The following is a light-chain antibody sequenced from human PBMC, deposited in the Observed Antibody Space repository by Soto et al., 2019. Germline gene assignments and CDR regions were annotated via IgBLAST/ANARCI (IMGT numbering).Light chain of an antibody. Sequence: QSVLIQPASVSGSPGQSITISCTGTSSDVGGYNFVSWYQQQPGKAPKLMVYEVTNRPSGVSYRFSGSKSGNTASLTISGLQAEDEADYFCSSYTGSGTLIFGGGTKLTVL. CDR1: SSDVGGYNF. V-gene: IGLV2-14*01. CDR3: SSYTGSGTLI. CDR2: EVT. J-gene: IGLJ2*01.